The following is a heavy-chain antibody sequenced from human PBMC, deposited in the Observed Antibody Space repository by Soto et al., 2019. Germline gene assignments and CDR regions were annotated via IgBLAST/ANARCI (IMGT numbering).Heavy chain of an antibody. D-gene: IGHD2-15*01. J-gene: IGHJ4*02. Sequence: SVKVSCKASGGTFSSYTISWVRQAPGQGLEWMGRIIPILGIANYAQKFQGRVTITADKSTSTAYMELSSLRSEDTAVYYCARGPFCSGGSCYSHAKSFFDYWAQGTLVTVSS. CDR1: GGTFSSYT. CDR3: ARGPFCSGGSCYSHAKSFFDY. CDR2: IIPILGIA. V-gene: IGHV1-69*02.